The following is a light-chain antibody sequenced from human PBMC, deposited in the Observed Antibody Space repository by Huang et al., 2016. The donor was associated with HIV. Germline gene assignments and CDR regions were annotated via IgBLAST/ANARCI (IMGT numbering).Light chain of an antibody. J-gene: IGKJ4*01. CDR1: QSISTY. CDR2: TAS. Sequence: DIQMTQSPSSLSASVGDRVTISCRASQSISTYLNCYQYRPGKAPKVLIYTASNLQSGVPSRFSGSGSGTDFTLTISSLQPEDSATYYCQQSYSNVLTFGGGTKVEIK. CDR3: QQSYSNVLT. V-gene: IGKV1-39*01.